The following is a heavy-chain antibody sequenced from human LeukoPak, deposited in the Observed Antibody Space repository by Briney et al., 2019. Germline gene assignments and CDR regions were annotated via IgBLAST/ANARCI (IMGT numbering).Heavy chain of an antibody. Sequence: PGGSLRLSCAASGFTVSSNYMNWVRPAPGKGREWVSVIYSGGTTYYADSVKGRFTISRDSSKNTLYLQMNSLRAEDTAVYYCARISLPYYFDYWGQGTLVTVSS. CDR3: ARISLPYYFDY. CDR2: IYSGGTT. J-gene: IGHJ4*02. CDR1: GFTVSSNY. V-gene: IGHV3-53*01.